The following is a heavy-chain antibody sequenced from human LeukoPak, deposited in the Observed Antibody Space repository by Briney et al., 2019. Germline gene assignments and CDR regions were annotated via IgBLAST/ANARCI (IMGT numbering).Heavy chain of an antibody. J-gene: IGHJ4*02. V-gene: IGHV3-9*03. CDR2: ITSNSGYV. D-gene: IGHD6-13*01. Sequence: GGSLRLSCAVSGFIFEDYAMHWVRQVPGKGLEWVSSITSNSGYVAYADSVKGRFSISRDNAKNSLYLQMNSLRSEDMAVYYCVQDSYAISSSGSTSAYWGQGTVVTVS. CDR3: VQDSYAISSSGSTSAY. CDR1: GFIFEDYA.